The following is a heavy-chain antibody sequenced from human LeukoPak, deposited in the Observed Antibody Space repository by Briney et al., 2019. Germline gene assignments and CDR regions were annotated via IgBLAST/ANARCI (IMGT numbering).Heavy chain of an antibody. V-gene: IGHV3-23*01. CDR1: GFTFSSYA. CDR2: ISGSGGST. D-gene: IGHD2-2*01. Sequence: GGSLRLSCAASGFTFSSYAMSWVRQAPGKGLEWVSAISGSGGSTYYVDSVKGRFTISRDNSKNTLYLQMNSLRAEDTAVYYCAKRYCSSTSCYQKDAFDIWGQGTMVTVSS. J-gene: IGHJ3*02. CDR3: AKRYCSSTSCYQKDAFDI.